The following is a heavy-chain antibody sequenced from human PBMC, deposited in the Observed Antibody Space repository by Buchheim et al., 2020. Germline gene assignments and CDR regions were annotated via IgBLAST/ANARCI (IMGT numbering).Heavy chain of an antibody. J-gene: IGHJ6*02. CDR1: GFTFSSYS. CDR3: ASPMYDFWSGYYYYGMDV. V-gene: IGHV3-21*01. D-gene: IGHD3-3*01. Sequence: EVQLVESGGGLVKPGGSLRLSCAASGFTFSSYSMNWVRQAPGKGLEWVSSISSSSSYIYYADSVKGRFTISRDNAKNSLYLQMNSLRAEDTAVYYCASPMYDFWSGYYYYGMDVWGQGTT. CDR2: ISSSSSYI.